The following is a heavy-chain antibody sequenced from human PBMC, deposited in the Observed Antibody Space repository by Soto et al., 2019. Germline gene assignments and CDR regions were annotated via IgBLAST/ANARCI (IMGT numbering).Heavy chain of an antibody. D-gene: IGHD6-19*01. Sequence: SETLSLTCTVSGGSISSGGYYWSWIRQHPGKGLEGIGYIYYSGSTYYNPSLKSRVTISLDTSKNQFSLKLNSVTAADTAVYFCARDTNGWSYFDYWGQGTLVTVSS. CDR1: GGSISSGGYY. CDR3: ARDTNGWSYFDY. V-gene: IGHV4-30-4*08. CDR2: IYYSGST. J-gene: IGHJ4*02.